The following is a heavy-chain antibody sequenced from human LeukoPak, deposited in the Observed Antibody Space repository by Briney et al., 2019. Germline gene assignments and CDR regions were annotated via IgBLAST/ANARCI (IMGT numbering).Heavy chain of an antibody. V-gene: IGHV4-59*12. D-gene: IGHD6-19*01. CDR1: GGSISSYY. J-gene: IGHJ2*01. CDR2: IYYSGTT. CDR3: ARVDSSGWFTSFDL. Sequence: SETLSLTCTVSGGSISSYYWSWIRQPPGKGLEWIGYIYYSGTTNYNPSLKSRVTISVDTSKNQFSLKLSSVTAADTAVYYCARVDSSGWFTSFDLWGRGTLVTVSS.